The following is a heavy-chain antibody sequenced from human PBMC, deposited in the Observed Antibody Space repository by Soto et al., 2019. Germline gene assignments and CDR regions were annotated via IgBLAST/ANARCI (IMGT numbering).Heavy chain of an antibody. CDR2: ISSNGGST. J-gene: IGHJ4*02. CDR1: GFTFSSYA. Sequence: EVQLVESGGGLVQPGGSLRLSCAASGFTFSSYAMHWVRQAPGKGLEYVSAISSNGGSTYYANSVKGRFTISRDNVKNTLYLQMGSLRAEDMAVYYCARDRYGSSTSCYEMGGLDYWGQGTLVTVSS. CDR3: ARDRYGSSTSCYEMGGLDY. V-gene: IGHV3-64*01. D-gene: IGHD2-2*01.